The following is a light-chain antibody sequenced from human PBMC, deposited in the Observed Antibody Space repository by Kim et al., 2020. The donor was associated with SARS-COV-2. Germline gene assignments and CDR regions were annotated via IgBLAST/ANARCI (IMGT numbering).Light chain of an antibody. V-gene: IGKV1-12*01. Sequence: DVQMTQSPSSVSASVGDTVTITCRASQGIASWLAWYQQKPGKAPQLLIYAASALQNRVPSRFSGSGSGREFTLTISSLQPEDVATYFCQQSNNLPITFGQGTRLEIK. J-gene: IGKJ5*01. CDR2: AAS. CDR1: QGIASW. CDR3: QQSNNLPIT.